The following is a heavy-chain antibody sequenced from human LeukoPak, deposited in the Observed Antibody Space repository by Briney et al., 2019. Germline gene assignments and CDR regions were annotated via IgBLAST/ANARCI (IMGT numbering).Heavy chain of an antibody. CDR3: ARGLWFGDENPPYFDY. CDR1: GYSISSGYY. D-gene: IGHD3-10*01. CDR2: IYTSEST. V-gene: IGHV4-38-2*02. Sequence: SDTLSLTCTVSGYSISSGYYWGWIRPPPGKGLEWIGRIYTSESTNYNPSLKSRVTISVDTSRNQFSLKLSSVTAADTAVYYCARGLWFGDENPPYFDYWGQGILVTVSS. J-gene: IGHJ4*02.